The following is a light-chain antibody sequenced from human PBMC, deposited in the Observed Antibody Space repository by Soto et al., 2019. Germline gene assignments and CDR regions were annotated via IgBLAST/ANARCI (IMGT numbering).Light chain of an antibody. CDR2: LNSDGSH. V-gene: IGLV4-69*01. J-gene: IGLJ3*02. CDR1: SGHNSYA. CDR3: QTWSTDIRV. Sequence: QLVLTQPPSASASLGASVTLTCTLSSGHNSYAIAWHQQQPEKGPRYLMKLNSDGSHSKGNGIPDRFSGSSSGAERYLTISSRHSEDEADYYCQTWSTDIRVFGGGTKLTV.